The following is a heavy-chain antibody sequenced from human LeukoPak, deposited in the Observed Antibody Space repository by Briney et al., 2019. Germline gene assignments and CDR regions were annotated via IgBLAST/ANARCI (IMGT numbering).Heavy chain of an antibody. J-gene: IGHJ4*02. D-gene: IGHD3-16*02. CDR1: GGSIRIYY. Sequence: PSESLSLTCTVSGGSIRIYYCGSSPETPGGGQERIGYISYSVSTNSKPPLKSLVTISVDTYKKQFSLKLSSVTAADTAVYYCAKYVWGSYPTFEDYWGQGTLVTVSS. CDR2: ISYSVST. V-gene: IGHV4-59*01. CDR3: AKYVWGSYPTFEDY.